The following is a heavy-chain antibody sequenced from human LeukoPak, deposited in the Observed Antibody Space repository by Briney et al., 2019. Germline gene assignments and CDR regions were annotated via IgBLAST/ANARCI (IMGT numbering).Heavy chain of an antibody. D-gene: IGHD6-13*01. CDR2: IYYSGST. Sequence: SETLSLTCTVSGGSISSYYWSWIRQPPGKGLEWIGYIYYSGSTNYNPSLKSRVTISVDTSKNQFSQKLSSVTAADTAVYYCARHAGKGFDYWGQGTLVTVSS. J-gene: IGHJ4*02. CDR1: GGSISSYY. CDR3: ARHAGKGFDY. V-gene: IGHV4-59*08.